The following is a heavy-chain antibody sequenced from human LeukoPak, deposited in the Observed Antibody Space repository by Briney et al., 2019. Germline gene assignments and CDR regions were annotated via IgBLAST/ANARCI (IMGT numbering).Heavy chain of an antibody. J-gene: IGHJ6*02. CDR1: GFTFSSYG. V-gene: IGHV3-30*18. CDR3: AKDRGVPAARRSAYYYYGMGV. D-gene: IGHD2-2*01. Sequence: AGRSLRLSCAASGFTFSSYGMHWVRQAPGKGLEWVAVISYDGSNKYYADSVKGRFTISRDNSKNTLYLQMNSLRAEDTAVYYCAKDRGVPAARRSAYYYYGMGVWGQGTTVTVSS. CDR2: ISYDGSNK.